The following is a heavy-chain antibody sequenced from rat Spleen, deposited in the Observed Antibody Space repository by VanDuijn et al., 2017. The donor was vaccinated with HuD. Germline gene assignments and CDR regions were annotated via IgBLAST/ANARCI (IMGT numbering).Heavy chain of an antibody. V-gene: IGHV2-45*01. CDR2: MWYDGNT. CDR1: GFSLTNYS. Sequence: VQVKESGPGLVQPSETLSLTCTVSGFSLTNYSVHWVRQSPGKGPEWMGRMWYDGNTYYNSALKSRLSISRDTSKSQVFLKMNSLQTEDTAMYFCARLTIGSWGQGVMVTVSS. D-gene: IGHD1-3*01. J-gene: IGHJ2*01. CDR3: ARLTIGS.